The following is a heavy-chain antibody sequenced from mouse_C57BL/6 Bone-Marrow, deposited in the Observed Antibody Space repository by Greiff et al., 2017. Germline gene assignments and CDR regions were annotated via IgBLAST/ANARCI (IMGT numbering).Heavy chain of an antibody. Sequence: EVQLQESGAELVRPGASVKLSCTASGFNIKDYYMHWVKQRPEQGLEWIGRIDPEDGDTEYAPKFPGKATMTADTSSNTAYLQLSSLTSEDTAVYYCTTYYYGSSYPAWFAYWGQGTLVTVSA. CDR3: TTYYYGSSYPAWFAY. J-gene: IGHJ3*01. D-gene: IGHD1-1*01. V-gene: IGHV14-1*01. CDR1: GFNIKDYY. CDR2: IDPEDGDT.